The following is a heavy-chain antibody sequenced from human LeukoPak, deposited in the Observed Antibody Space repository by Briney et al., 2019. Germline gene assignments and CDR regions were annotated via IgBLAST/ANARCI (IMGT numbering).Heavy chain of an antibody. J-gene: IGHJ4*02. Sequence: GGSLRLSCAASGFTFSSYAMSWVRQAPGQGLEWASAISGSGGSTYYADSVKGRFTISRDNSKNTLYLQLNSLRAEDTAVYCCAKDRRSRSSSSRGAFDYWGQGTLVTGSS. CDR3: AKDRRSRSSSSRGAFDY. V-gene: IGHV3-23*01. CDR1: GFTFSSYA. CDR2: ISGSGGST. D-gene: IGHD6-6*01.